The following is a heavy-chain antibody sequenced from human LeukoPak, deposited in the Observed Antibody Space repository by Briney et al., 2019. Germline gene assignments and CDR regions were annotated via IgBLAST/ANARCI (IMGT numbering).Heavy chain of an antibody. Sequence: PGGSLRLSCAASGFTVSSNYMSWVRPAPGKGLEWVGFIRSKAYGGTTEYAASVKGRFTISRDDSKSIAYLQMNSLKTEDTAVYYCTRDYYDSSGYYWNYYYYYYMDVWGKGTTVTISS. D-gene: IGHD3-22*01. CDR2: IRSKAYGGTT. J-gene: IGHJ6*03. CDR3: TRDYYDSSGYYWNYYYYYYMDV. V-gene: IGHV3-49*04. CDR1: GFTVSSNY.